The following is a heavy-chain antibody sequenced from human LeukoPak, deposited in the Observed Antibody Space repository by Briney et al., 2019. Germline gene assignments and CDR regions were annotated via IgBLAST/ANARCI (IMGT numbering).Heavy chain of an antibody. D-gene: IGHD2-2*01. CDR1: GGSISSSSYY. CDR3: WVVPYRQVFDY. V-gene: IGHV4-39*01. J-gene: IGHJ4*02. CDR2: IYYSGST. Sequence: PSETLSLNCTVSGGSISSSSYYWGWIRQPPGKGLEWIGSIYYSGSTYYNPSLKSRVTISVDTSKNQFSLKLSSVTAADTAVYYCWVVPYRQVFDYWGQGTLVTVSS.